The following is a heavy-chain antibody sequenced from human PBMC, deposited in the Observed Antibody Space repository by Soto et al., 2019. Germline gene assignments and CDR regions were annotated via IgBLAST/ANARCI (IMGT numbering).Heavy chain of an antibody. Sequence: ASVKVSCKASGGTFSSYAISGVRQAPVQVLELIVWIIAYNLNTNFSQKLQGRVSFTTDTSSTTSYIELRSLTSDDTSVYYCERDLVHGYTGFSDYWGQGTLVTVSS. CDR3: ERDLVHGYTGFSDY. D-gene: IGHD5-12*01. CDR2: IIAYNLNT. V-gene: IGHV1-18*01. J-gene: IGHJ4*02. CDR1: GGTFSSYA.